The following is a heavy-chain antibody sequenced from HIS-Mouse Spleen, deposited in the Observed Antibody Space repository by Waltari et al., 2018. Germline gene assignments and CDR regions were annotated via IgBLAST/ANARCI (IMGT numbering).Heavy chain of an antibody. CDR3: AREELTTFDY. CDR2: IYYSGST. Sequence: QLQLQESGPGLVKPSETLSLTCTVSGGSLSSSSYYWGWIRQPPGKGLEWVGSIYYSGSTYYNPSLKSRVTISVDTSKNQFSLKLSSVTAADTAVYYCAREELTTFDYWGQGTLVTVSS. J-gene: IGHJ4*02. CDR1: GGSLSSSSYY. D-gene: IGHD4-17*01. V-gene: IGHV4-39*07.